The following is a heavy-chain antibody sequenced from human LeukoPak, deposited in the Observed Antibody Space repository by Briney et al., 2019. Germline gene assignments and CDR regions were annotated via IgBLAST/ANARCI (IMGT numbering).Heavy chain of an antibody. CDR3: ARDQGSMIVVRTTNGYFDL. CDR2: INQDGSEI. D-gene: IGHD3-22*01. CDR1: AFTFSNYW. Sequence: GSLRLSCAASAFTFSNYWMSWVRQAPGKGLEWVANINQDGSEIYYVDSVKGRFTISRDNAKNSLYLQINSVRADDTAVYYCARDQGSMIVVRTTNGYFDLWGRGTLVTVSS. J-gene: IGHJ2*01. V-gene: IGHV3-7*01.